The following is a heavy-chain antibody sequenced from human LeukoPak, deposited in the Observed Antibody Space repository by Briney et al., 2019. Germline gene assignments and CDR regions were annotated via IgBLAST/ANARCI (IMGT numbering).Heavy chain of an antibody. V-gene: IGHV1-8*03. Sequence: GASVKVSCKASGYTFTSYDINWVRQAPGQGLEWMGWMNPNSGNTGYAQKFQGRVTITRNTSINTAYMELSSLRSEDTAVYYCAKARSGSYYPFDIWGQGTVVTVSS. J-gene: IGHJ3*02. CDR2: MNPNSGNT. CDR3: AKARSGSYYPFDI. D-gene: IGHD1-26*01. CDR1: GYTFTSYD.